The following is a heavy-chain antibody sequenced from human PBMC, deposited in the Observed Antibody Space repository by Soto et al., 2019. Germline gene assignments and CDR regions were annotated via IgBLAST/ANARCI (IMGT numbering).Heavy chain of an antibody. Sequence: KGLEWVSVIYSGGSTYYADSVKGRFTISRDNSKNTLYLQMNSLRAEDTAVYYCATTLYGSGSYYNPSAPLYLGQRTLVTVSS. CDR3: ATTLYGSGSYYNPSAPLY. V-gene: IGHV3-66*01. D-gene: IGHD3-10*01. CDR2: IYSGGST. J-gene: IGHJ4*02.